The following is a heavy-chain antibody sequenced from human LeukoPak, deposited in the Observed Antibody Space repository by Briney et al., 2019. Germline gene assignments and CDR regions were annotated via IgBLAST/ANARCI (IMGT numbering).Heavy chain of an antibody. CDR1: GFTFDDYA. V-gene: IGHV3-9*01. J-gene: IGHJ4*02. CDR3: TRLYYDYVWGSYRYTAPEDY. D-gene: IGHD3-16*02. Sequence: GRSLRLSCAASGFTFDDYAMHWVRQAPGKGLEWVSGISWNSGSIGYADSVKGRFTISRDNAKNSLYLQMNSLRAEDTALYYCTRLYYDYVWGSYRYTAPEDYWGQGTLVTVSS. CDR2: ISWNSGSI.